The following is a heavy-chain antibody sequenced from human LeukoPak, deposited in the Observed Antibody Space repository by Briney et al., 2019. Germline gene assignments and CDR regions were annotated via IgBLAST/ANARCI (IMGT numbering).Heavy chain of an antibody. CDR2: ISGSGGST. V-gene: IGHV3-23*01. D-gene: IGHD2-2*01. CDR3: AREAFRYCSSTSCSLVLNGMDV. J-gene: IGHJ6*02. CDR1: GFTFSSYA. Sequence: GGSLRLSCAASGFTFSSYAMSWVRQAPGKGLEWVSAISGSGGSTYYADSVKGRFTISRDNSKNTLYLQMNSLRAEDTAVYYCAREAFRYCSSTSCSLVLNGMDVWGQGTTVTVSS.